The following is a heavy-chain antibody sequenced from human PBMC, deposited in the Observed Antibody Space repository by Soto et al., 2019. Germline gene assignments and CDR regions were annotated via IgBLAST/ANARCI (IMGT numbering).Heavy chain of an antibody. CDR2: IYPGDSDT. CDR1: GYVFTNYW. Sequence: GESLKISCKGSGYVFTNYWIGWVRQMPGKGLQWMGIIYPGDSDTRYSPSFQGQVTISADKSISTAHLQWSSLKASDTAMYYCARLYCGGDCYYAEYFQRWGQGTLVTVSS. V-gene: IGHV5-51*01. J-gene: IGHJ1*01. CDR3: ARLYCGGDCYYAEYFQR. D-gene: IGHD2-21*02.